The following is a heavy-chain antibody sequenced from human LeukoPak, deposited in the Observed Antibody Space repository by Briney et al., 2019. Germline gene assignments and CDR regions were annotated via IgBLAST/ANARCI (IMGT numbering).Heavy chain of an antibody. CDR1: GFTFSTYT. CDR2: ILYDGSIK. D-gene: IGHD3-3*01. J-gene: IGHJ6*02. V-gene: IGHV3-30*04. Sequence: GGSLRLSCAASGFTFSTYTMHWVRQAPGKGLEWVAVILYDGSIKQYAESVKGRFTISRDNSKNTLYLQMNSLRAEDTAVYYCARDNYDFWSGYFSYYYGMDVWGQGTTVTVSS. CDR3: ARDNYDFWSGYFSYYYGMDV.